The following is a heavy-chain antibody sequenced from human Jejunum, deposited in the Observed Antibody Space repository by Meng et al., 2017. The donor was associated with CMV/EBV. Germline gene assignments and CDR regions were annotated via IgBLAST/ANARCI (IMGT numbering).Heavy chain of an antibody. CDR3: ARKQWEPDY. Sequence: KATCKASGYDFSDYGISWVRQAPGQWLEWIGWVSSYTDNTKYAPKSQGRVTMTADASTTPAHLELRSLRSDDTAVYYCARKQWEPDYWGQGTLVTVSS. CDR2: VSSYTDNT. CDR1: GYDFSDYG. J-gene: IGHJ4*02. V-gene: IGHV1-18*01. D-gene: IGHD1-26*01.